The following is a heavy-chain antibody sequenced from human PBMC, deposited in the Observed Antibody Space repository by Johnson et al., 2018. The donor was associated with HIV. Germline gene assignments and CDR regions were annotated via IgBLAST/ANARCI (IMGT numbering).Heavy chain of an antibody. J-gene: IGHJ3*02. Sequence: QVQLVESGGGVVQPGKSLRLSCAVSGFTFSSYAMVRQAPGKGLEWVAVISYDGSNKYYADSVKGRFTISRDNSKNTLYLQMNSLRAEDTAVYYCARDDSSGWYGLGAFDILGQGTMVTVSS. CDR2: ISYDGSNK. V-gene: IGHV3-30*04. CDR1: GFTFSSYA. CDR3: ARDDSSGWYGLGAFDI. D-gene: IGHD6-19*01.